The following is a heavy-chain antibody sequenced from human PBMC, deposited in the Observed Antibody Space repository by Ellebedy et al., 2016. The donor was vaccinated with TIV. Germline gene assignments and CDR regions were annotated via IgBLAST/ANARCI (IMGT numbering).Heavy chain of an antibody. J-gene: IGHJ6*02. V-gene: IGHV1-8*01. Sequence: AASVKVSCKASRYTFTTYDINWVRQATGQGLEWMGWMNPNSGNTEYAQKFQGRVTMTRNTSITTAFMELSSLRSEDTAVYYCARGPFMITFGGVIMDVWGQGTTVTVSS. CDR3: ARGPFMITFGGVIMDV. D-gene: IGHD3-16*02. CDR2: MNPNSGNT. CDR1: RYTFTTYD.